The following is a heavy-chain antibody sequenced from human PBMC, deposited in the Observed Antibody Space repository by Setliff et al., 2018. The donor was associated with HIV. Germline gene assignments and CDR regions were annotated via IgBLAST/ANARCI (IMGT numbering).Heavy chain of an antibody. CDR2: IHYAGSSS. J-gene: IGHJ4*02. CDR3: ARDEPKNTEAAPAY. D-gene: IGHD6-6*01. Sequence: PGGSLRLSCAASGFNFNYSWMHWVRQAPGEGLVWISRIHYAGSSSSYADSVKGRFTISRDNAKNTLYLQMNSLRAEDTAVYYCARDEPKNTEAAPAYWGQGTLVTVSS. CDR1: GFNFNYSW. V-gene: IGHV3-74*01.